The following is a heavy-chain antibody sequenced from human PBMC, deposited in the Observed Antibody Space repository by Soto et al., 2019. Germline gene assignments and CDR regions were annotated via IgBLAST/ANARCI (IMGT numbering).Heavy chain of an antibody. CDR3: ARDKGYCSSTSCFGHYYYYMDV. V-gene: IGHV3-48*01. D-gene: IGHD2-2*01. CDR2: ISSSSSTI. J-gene: IGHJ6*03. CDR1: GFTFSSYS. Sequence: GGSLRLSCAASGFTFSSYSMNWVRQAPGKGLEWVSYISSSSSTIYYADSVKGRFTISRDNAKNSLYLQMNSLRAEDTAVYYCARDKGYCSSTSCFGHYYYYMDVWGKGTTVTVSS.